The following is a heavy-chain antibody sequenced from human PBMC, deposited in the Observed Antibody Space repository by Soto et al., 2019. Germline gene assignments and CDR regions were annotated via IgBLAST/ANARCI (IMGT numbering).Heavy chain of an antibody. D-gene: IGHD6-19*01. V-gene: IGHV3-9*01. Sequence: EVQLVESGGGLVQPGRSLRLSCAASGFTFDDYAMHWVRQAPGKGLEWVSGISWNSGSIGYADSVKGRFTISRDNAKNSLYLQMNSLRAEDTALYYCAKGAVAGHHFDYWGQGTLVTVSS. CDR2: ISWNSGSI. CDR3: AKGAVAGHHFDY. CDR1: GFTFDDYA. J-gene: IGHJ4*02.